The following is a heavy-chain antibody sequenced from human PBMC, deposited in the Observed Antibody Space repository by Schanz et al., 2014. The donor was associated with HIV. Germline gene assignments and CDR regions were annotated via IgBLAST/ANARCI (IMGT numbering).Heavy chain of an antibody. V-gene: IGHV1-46*01. Sequence: QVQLLQSGAEVKKPGASVKVSCKASGYSFTSNFIHWVRQAPGQGLQWMGVINTNGGGTSDTLQGRVIITRDTSTRTVYMYLSNLRFEDSAVYYCAREKMDTGGLDVWGQGTTVTVSS. CDR2: INTNGGGT. CDR3: AREKMDTGGLDV. CDR1: GYSFTSNF. J-gene: IGHJ6*02.